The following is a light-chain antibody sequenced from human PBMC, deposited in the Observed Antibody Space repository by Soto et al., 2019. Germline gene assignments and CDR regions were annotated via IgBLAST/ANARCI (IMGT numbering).Light chain of an antibody. J-gene: IGKJ1*01. Sequence: DIQMTQSPSSLSASVGDRVTITCRASQNIRSYLNWYQQKPGKAPQLLIYATSSLQTGVPSRFSASGSGTDFSLVISGLQAEDSATYYCQQGYSSRWTSGRGTKVEI. CDR2: ATS. CDR1: QNIRSY. CDR3: QQGYSSRWT. V-gene: IGKV1-39*01.